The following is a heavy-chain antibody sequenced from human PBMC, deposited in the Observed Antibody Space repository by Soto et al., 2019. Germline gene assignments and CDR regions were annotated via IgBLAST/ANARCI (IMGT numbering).Heavy chain of an antibody. J-gene: IGHJ4*02. CDR2: VYSGGKT. Sequence: EVRRVETGGGLIQSGGSLSLSCIASGFSISRNYMDWVRQVPGKGLEWVSIVYSGGKTFYADSVKGRFTISRDNSKNRLYLQMHSVRGEATAVYFCSKGCSDYTCYLDKWGQGALVTVSS. D-gene: IGHD3-22*01. CDR1: GFSISRNY. V-gene: IGHV3-53*02. CDR3: SKGCSDYTCYLDK.